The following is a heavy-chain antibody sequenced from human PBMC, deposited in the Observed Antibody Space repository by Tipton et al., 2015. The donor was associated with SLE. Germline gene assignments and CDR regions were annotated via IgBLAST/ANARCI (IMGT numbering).Heavy chain of an antibody. CDR1: GGSISSGSYY. J-gene: IGHJ3*02. Sequence: TLSLTCTVSGGSISSGSYYWSWIRQPAGKGLEWIGRIYTSGSTNYNPSLKRRVTISVDTSTNQFSLKLSSVTAADTAVYYCARQTGIMNAFDIWGQGTMVTVSS. CDR2: IYTSGST. D-gene: IGHD3-16*01. V-gene: IGHV4-61*02. CDR3: ARQTGIMNAFDI.